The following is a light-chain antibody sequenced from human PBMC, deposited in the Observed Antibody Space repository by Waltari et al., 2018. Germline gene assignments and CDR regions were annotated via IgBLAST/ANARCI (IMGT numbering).Light chain of an antibody. J-gene: IGLJ2*01. CDR3: SSYTGSSTVV. CDR2: EVS. Sequence: QSALTQPASVSGSPVQSITISCTGTSSDVGAYIYVSWYQQHPGKAPKLMIFEVSNRPSGVTNRFSGSKSGNTASLTIAELQAEDEADYYCSSYTGSSTVVFGGGTKVTVL. CDR1: SSDVGAYIY. V-gene: IGLV2-14*01.